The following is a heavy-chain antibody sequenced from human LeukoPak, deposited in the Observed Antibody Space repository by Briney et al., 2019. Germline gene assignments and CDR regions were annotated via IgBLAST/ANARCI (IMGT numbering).Heavy chain of an antibody. CDR1: ADSISSFY. Sequence: PSETLSLTCTVSADSISSFYWSWIRQPPGKGLEWIGYIYYSGSTNYNPSLKSRVTISVDTSKNQFSLKLSSVTAADTAVYYCAREADSSGWYGDAFDIWGQGTMVTVSS. V-gene: IGHV4-59*01. D-gene: IGHD6-19*01. CDR3: AREADSSGWYGDAFDI. CDR2: IYYSGST. J-gene: IGHJ3*02.